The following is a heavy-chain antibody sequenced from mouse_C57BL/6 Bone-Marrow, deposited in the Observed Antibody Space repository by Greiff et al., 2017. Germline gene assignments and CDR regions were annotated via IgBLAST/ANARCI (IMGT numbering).Heavy chain of an antibody. J-gene: IGHJ2*01. Sequence: VQLQQSGAELVRPGTSVKVSCKASGYAFTNYLIEWVKQRPGQGLEWIGVINPGSGGTNYNEKFKGKATLTADKSSSTAYMQLSTLTSEDSAVYFGATSRDYDYFDYWGQGTTLTVSS. V-gene: IGHV1-54*01. CDR1: GYAFTNYL. CDR2: INPGSGGT. CDR3: ATSRDYDYFDY. D-gene: IGHD2-4*01.